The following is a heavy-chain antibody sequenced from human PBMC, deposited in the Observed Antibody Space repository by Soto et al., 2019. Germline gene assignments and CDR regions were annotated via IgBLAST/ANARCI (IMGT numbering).Heavy chain of an antibody. CDR3: ATCSGGSCYSRY. CDR2: ISGSGGST. J-gene: IGHJ4*02. D-gene: IGHD2-15*01. Sequence: GGSLRLSCAASGFTFSSYAMSWVRQAPGKGLEWVSAISGSGGSTYYADSVKGRFTISRDNSKNTLYLQMNSLRAEDTAVYYCATCSGGSCYSRYWDQGTLVTVSS. CDR1: GFTFSSYA. V-gene: IGHV3-23*01.